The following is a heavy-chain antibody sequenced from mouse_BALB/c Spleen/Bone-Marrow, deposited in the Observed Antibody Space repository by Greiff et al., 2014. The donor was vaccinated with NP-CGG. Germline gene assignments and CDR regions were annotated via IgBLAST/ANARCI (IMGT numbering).Heavy chain of an antibody. CDR1: GYTFTDYI. D-gene: IGHD2-4*01. CDR3: ARHEEGGYDYDVGSYAMDY. Sequence: QVQLQQQSGAGLVKPGASVKLSCKASGYTFTDYIIHWVKQRSGQGLEWIGWFYPGSNSIKYNEKFKDKATLTADKSSSTVYMELSRLTSEDSAVYFCARHEEGGYDYDVGSYAMDYWGQGTSVTVSS. J-gene: IGHJ4*01. CDR2: FYPGSNSI. V-gene: IGHV1-62-2*01.